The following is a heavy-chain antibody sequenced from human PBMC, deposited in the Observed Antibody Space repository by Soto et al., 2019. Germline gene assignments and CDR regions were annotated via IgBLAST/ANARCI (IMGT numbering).Heavy chain of an antibody. CDR1: GGSFSGYY. CDR2: INHSGST. D-gene: IGHD3-10*01. V-gene: IGHV4-34*01. Sequence: SETLSLTCAVYGGSFSGYYWSWIRQPPGKGLEWIGEINHSGSTNYNPSLKSRVTISVDTSKNQFSLKLSSVTAADTAVYYCARSPKRGVNKGFDYWGQGTLVTVSS. J-gene: IGHJ4*02. CDR3: ARSPKRGVNKGFDY.